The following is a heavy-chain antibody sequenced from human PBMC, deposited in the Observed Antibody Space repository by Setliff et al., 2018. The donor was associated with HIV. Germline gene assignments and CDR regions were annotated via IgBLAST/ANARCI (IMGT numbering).Heavy chain of an antibody. CDR2: IAYSGTTMYT. V-gene: IGHV4-39*07. CDR3: ARGPPFAY. CDR1: GGSFIGSSFQ. Sequence: SETLSLTCTVSGGSFIGSSFQSTWIRQTPGKGLEWIADIAYSGTTMYTNYNPSLESRVIISEDTSRDQFFLKLTSVTADDTGTYYCARGPPFAYWGQGLLVTVSS. J-gene: IGHJ4*02.